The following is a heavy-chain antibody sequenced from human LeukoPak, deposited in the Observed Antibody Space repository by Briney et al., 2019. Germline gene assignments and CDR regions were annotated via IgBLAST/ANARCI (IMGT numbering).Heavy chain of an antibody. CDR2: ISSGSSTI. D-gene: IGHD2-21*02. Sequence: GGSLRLSCAASGFSFSDENMNWVRQAPGKGLEWVSYISSGSSTIYYADSVKGRFTISRDNAKNSLCLQMNGLRDEDTAVYYCARENIVVVTAIRDAFDIWGQGTRVTVSS. CDR1: GFSFSDEN. V-gene: IGHV3-48*02. CDR3: ARENIVVVTAIRDAFDI. J-gene: IGHJ3*02.